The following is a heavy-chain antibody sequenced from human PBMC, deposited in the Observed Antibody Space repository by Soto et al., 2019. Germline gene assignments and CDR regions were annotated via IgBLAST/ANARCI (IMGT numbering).Heavy chain of an antibody. J-gene: IGHJ4*02. CDR3: ARHFDYTSRWYDPQIEY. Sequence: QLQLQESGPGLVNPSETLSLICTVSGGSIISNTYYWGWIRQAPGKELEWIGSMIHTGSTYYNPSLKSRVNLSVDTSKNQFSLSLASVTAADTAVYYCARHFDYTSRWYDPQIEYWGQGTLVTVSS. V-gene: IGHV4-39*01. CDR2: MIHTGST. D-gene: IGHD6-13*01. CDR1: GGSIISNTYY.